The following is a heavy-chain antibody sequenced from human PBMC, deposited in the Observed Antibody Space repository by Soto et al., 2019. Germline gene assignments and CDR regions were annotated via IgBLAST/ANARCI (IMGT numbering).Heavy chain of an antibody. Sequence: SETLSLTCTVSGGSISSYYWSWIRQPPGKGLEWIGYIYYSGSTNYNPSLKSRVTISVDTSKNQFSLKLSSVTAADTAVYYCAGQGVYGDYVAFDIWGQGTMVTVSS. J-gene: IGHJ3*02. CDR2: IYYSGST. CDR1: GGSISSYY. D-gene: IGHD4-17*01. CDR3: AGQGVYGDYVAFDI. V-gene: IGHV4-59*08.